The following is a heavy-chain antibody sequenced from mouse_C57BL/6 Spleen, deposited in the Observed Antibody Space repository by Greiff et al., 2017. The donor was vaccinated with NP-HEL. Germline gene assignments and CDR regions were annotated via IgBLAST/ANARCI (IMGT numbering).Heavy chain of an antibody. CDR3: ATNYYSSYLCSFDV. CDR1: GFTFSDYG. V-gene: IGHV5-17*01. D-gene: IGHD2-5*01. Sequence: EVMLVESGGGLVKPGGSLKLSCAASGFTFSDYGMHWVRQAPEKGLEWVAYISSGSSTIYYADTVKGRFTISRDNAKNTLFLQMTSLRSEDTAMYYCATNYYSSYLCSFDVWGTGTSVTVSS. J-gene: IGHJ1*03. CDR2: ISSGSSTI.